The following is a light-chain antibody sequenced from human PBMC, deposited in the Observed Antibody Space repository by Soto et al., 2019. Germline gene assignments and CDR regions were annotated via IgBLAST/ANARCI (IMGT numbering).Light chain of an antibody. J-gene: IGKJ1*01. V-gene: IGKV1-39*01. Sequence: DIPLTQSPSSLSASVGDRITITCRASQSISSYLNWYQQQPGKAPKLLIYAAFSLHSGVPSRFSGSGSRTDYSPTISRLQPEDFATYYCQQSYSSPRTFGQGTKVEV. CDR2: AAF. CDR3: QQSYSSPRT. CDR1: QSISSY.